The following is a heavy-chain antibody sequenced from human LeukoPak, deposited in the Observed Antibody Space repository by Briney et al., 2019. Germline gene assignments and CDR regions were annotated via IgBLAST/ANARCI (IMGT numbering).Heavy chain of an antibody. J-gene: IGHJ4*02. Sequence: GGSLRLSCAASGFTFSSYGMHWVRQAPGKGLEGVTFIRYDGTKKYYADSVKGRFTISRDNSKNTLYVQMNSLKAEDTAVYYCAKYSSGWYDFDYWGQGTLVTVSS. D-gene: IGHD6-19*01. CDR1: GFTFSSYG. CDR3: AKYSSGWYDFDY. V-gene: IGHV3-30*02. CDR2: IRYDGTKK.